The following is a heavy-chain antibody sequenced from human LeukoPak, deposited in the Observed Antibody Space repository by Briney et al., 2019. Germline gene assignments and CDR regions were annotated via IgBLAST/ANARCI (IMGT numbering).Heavy chain of an antibody. CDR2: INTNTGNP. V-gene: IGHV7-4-1*02. Sequence: ASVKVSCKASGGTFSSYAISWVRQAPGQGLEWMGWINTNTGNPTYAQGFTGRFVFSLDTSVSTAYLQISSLKAEDTAVYYCAREAYYDFWRPSYYMDVWGKGTTVTVSS. CDR3: AREAYYDFWRPSYYMDV. J-gene: IGHJ6*03. D-gene: IGHD3-3*01. CDR1: GGTFSSYA.